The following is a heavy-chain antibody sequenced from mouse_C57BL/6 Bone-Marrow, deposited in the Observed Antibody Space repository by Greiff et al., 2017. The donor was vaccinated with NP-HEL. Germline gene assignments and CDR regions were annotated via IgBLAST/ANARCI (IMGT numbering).Heavy chain of an antibody. CDR2: IDPSDSYT. V-gene: IGHV1-59*01. Sequence: VQLQQPGAELVRPGTSVKLSCKASGYTFTSYWMHWVKQRPGQGLEWIGVIDPSDSYTNYNQKFKGKATLTVDTSSSTAYMQLSSLTSEDSAVYYCARLNGAYYFDYWGQGTTLTVSS. CDR3: ARLNGAYYFDY. CDR1: GYTFTSYW. J-gene: IGHJ2*01.